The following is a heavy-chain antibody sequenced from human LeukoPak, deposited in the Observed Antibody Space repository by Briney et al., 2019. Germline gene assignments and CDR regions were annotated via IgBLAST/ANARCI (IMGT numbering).Heavy chain of an antibody. V-gene: IGHV4-39*01. CDR1: GGSISSSRYY. Sequence: PSETLSLTCTVSGGSISSSRYYWGRNRQPPGKGLEWIGSIYFSGSTYYNPSLKSRITISVCTAQNPFSLKLSPVTAPHSAPYSCARSDWKGYWGQGTLVTVSS. D-gene: IGHD1-1*01. CDR3: ARSDWKGY. CDR2: IYFSGST. J-gene: IGHJ4*02.